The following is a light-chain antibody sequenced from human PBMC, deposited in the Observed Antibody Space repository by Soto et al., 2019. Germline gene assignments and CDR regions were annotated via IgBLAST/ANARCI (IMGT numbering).Light chain of an antibody. V-gene: IGKV1-39*01. CDR1: QSISSY. CDR2: AAS. Sequence: DIQMTQSPSSLSASVGDRVTITCRASQSISSYLNWYQQKPGKAPKLLIYAASSLQSGVPSRFSGSGSGTDFTLPISSLQPEDFETYYCQQSYSTPPETFGPGTKVDIK. J-gene: IGKJ3*01. CDR3: QQSYSTPPET.